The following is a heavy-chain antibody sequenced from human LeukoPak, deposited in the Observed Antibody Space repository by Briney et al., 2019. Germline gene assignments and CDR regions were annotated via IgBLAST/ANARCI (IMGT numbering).Heavy chain of an antibody. D-gene: IGHD2-15*01. Sequence: PSETLSLTCTVSGGSISSYYWSWIRQPPGKGLEWIGYIYYSGSTNYNPSLKSRVTISVDTSKNQFSLKLSSVTAADTAVYYCARTNCSGGSCYSDYWGRGTLVTVSS. CDR1: GGSISSYY. CDR3: ARTNCSGGSCYSDY. V-gene: IGHV4-59*01. CDR2: IYYSGST. J-gene: IGHJ4*02.